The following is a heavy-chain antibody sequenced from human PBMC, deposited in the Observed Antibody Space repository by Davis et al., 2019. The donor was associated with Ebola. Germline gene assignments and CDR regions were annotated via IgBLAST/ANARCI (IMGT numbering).Heavy chain of an antibody. Sequence: GESLKISCAASGFTFSSYWMSWVRQAPGKGLEWVANIKQDGNEKYYVDSVKGRFTISRDNAKNSLYLQMNSLRAEDTAVYYCARAFYDSSGYYYGRAYYFDYWGQGTLVTVSS. CDR1: GFTFSSYW. D-gene: IGHD3-22*01. V-gene: IGHV3-7*04. CDR2: IKQDGNEK. J-gene: IGHJ4*02. CDR3: ARAFYDSSGYYYGRAYYFDY.